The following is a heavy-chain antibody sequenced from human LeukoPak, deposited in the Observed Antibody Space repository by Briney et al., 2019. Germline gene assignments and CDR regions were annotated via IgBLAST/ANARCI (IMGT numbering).Heavy chain of an antibody. V-gene: IGHV4-4*07. Sequence: SETLSLTCTVSGGSISSYYWSWIRQPAGKGLEWIGRIYTSGSTNYNPSLKSRVTMSVDTSKNQFSLKLSSVTAADTAVYYCARGHRCSSSWKKCYFDYWGQGTLVTVSS. CDR1: GGSISSYY. D-gene: IGHD6-13*01. CDR3: ARGHRCSSSWKKCYFDY. J-gene: IGHJ4*02. CDR2: IYTSGST.